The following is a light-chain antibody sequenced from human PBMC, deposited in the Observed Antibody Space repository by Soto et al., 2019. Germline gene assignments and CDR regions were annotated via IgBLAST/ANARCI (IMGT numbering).Light chain of an antibody. J-gene: IGKJ4*01. CDR3: HQYNTWPPLT. CDR2: SVS. CDR1: QSVSSN. V-gene: IGKV3D-15*01. Sequence: EIMLTQSPATLSVSPGERATLSCRASQSVSSNLAWYQQRPGQAPRLLIYSVSTRATGIPARFSGSGSGTEFTLTISSMQSEDFAVYYCHQYNTWPPLTFGGGTKVEIK.